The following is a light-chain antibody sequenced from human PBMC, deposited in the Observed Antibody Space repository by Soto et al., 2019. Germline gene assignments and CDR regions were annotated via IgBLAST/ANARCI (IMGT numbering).Light chain of an antibody. Sequence: QSALTQPASVSGSPGQSITISCTGTSSDVGAYNYVSWYLQHPGEAPKLMIYDVTIRPSGVSNRFSGSKSGYTASLTISGLQAEDEDDYFCSSYTTTHTLVFGGGTKVTVL. CDR2: DVT. J-gene: IGLJ3*02. CDR1: SSDVGAYNY. V-gene: IGLV2-14*03. CDR3: SSYTTTHTLV.